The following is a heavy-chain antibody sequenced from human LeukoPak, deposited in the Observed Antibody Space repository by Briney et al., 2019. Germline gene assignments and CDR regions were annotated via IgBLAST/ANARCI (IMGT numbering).Heavy chain of an antibody. CDR3: ARGDSSGWYDY. CDR1: GYTFTNYG. V-gene: IGHV1-18*01. D-gene: IGHD6-19*01. CDR2: ISTNNGDT. J-gene: IGHJ4*02. Sequence: ASVKVSCKASGYTFTNYGISWVRQAPGQGLEWLGWISTNNGDTNYAQKLQDRVTLTTDTSTTTAYMELRSLRSDDTAVYYSARGDSSGWYDYWGQGTLVTVSS.